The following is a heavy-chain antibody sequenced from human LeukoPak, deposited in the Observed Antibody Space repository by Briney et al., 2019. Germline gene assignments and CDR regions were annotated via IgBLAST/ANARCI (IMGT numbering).Heavy chain of an antibody. CDR3: ALYYDTNSNKYHLHS. CDR2: ISGNSGGTT. V-gene: IGHV3-23*01. J-gene: IGHJ4*02. Sequence: GGSLRPSCAASGFTFSTYSMNWVRQAPGKGPEWVSLISGNSGGTTYYADSVRGRFTISRDTSKNTLYLQMNGLRAEDTAVYYCALYYDTNSNKYHLHSWGQGTLVTVSS. CDR1: GFTFSTYS. D-gene: IGHD3-22*01.